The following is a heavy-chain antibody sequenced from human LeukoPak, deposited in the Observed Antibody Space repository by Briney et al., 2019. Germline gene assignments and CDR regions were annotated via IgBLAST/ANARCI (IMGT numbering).Heavy chain of an antibody. D-gene: IGHD4-23*01. CDR1: GYTFTSYG. Sequence: ASVKVSCKASGYTFTSYGISWVRQAPGQGLEWMGWISAYNGNTNYAQKPQGRVTMTTDTSTSTAYMELRSLRSDDTAMYYCARDRGYGGNSEFDYWGQGTLVTVSS. CDR3: ARDRGYGGNSEFDY. J-gene: IGHJ4*02. CDR2: ISAYNGNT. V-gene: IGHV1-18*01.